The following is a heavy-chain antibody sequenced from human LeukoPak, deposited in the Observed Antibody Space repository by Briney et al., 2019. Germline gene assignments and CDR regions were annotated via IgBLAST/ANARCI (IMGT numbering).Heavy chain of an antibody. CDR2: IYYSGST. Sequence: SETLSLTCTVSGGSLSSYYWSWIQQPPGKGLEWIGYIYYSGSTNYNPSLKSRVTISVDTSKNQFSLKLSSVTAADTAVYYCARGVYYDILTGYYRTPIYYFVYWGQGTLVTVSS. V-gene: IGHV4-59*01. CDR1: GGSLSSYY. CDR3: ARGVYYDILTGYYRTPIYYFVY. D-gene: IGHD3-9*01. J-gene: IGHJ4*02.